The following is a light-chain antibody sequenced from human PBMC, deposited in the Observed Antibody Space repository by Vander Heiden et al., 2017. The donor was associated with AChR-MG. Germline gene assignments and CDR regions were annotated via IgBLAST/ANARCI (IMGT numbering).Light chain of an antibody. CDR2: AAS. J-gene: IGKJ1*01. V-gene: IGKV1-39*01. CDR3: QQSDSTPAWT. CDR1: QSISSY. Sequence: DIQMTQSPSSLSASVGDSTTITFRASQSISSYLNWYQQKPGKAPKLLIYAASSLQSGVPSRFSGSGSGTDFTLTISSLQPEDFATYYCQQSDSTPAWTFGQGTKVEIK.